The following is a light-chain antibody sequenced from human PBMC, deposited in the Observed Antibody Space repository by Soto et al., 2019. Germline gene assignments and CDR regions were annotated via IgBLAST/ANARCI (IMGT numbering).Light chain of an antibody. CDR1: QSVSSSY. V-gene: IGKV3-20*01. CDR3: QQYGSSALT. Sequence: EILLTQSPGTLSLSPGERAILSCRASQSVSSSYLAWYQQKPGQAPRLLIYGASSRATGIPDRFSGSGSGTDFTLTISRLEPEDFAVYYCQQYGSSALTFGGGTKVDIK. CDR2: GAS. J-gene: IGKJ4*01.